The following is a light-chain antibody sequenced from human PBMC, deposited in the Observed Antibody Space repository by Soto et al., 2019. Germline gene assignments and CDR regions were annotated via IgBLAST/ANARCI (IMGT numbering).Light chain of an antibody. Sequence: QSVLTQPASVSGSPGQSITISCTGTMRDVGGYNYVSWYQQHPGKAPKLMIYEVSNRPSGVSNRFSGSKSGNTASLTISGLQAEDEADYYCSSYTSGSTFYVFGTGTKVTVL. V-gene: IGLV2-14*01. J-gene: IGLJ1*01. CDR3: SSYTSGSTFYV. CDR1: MRDVGGYNY. CDR2: EVS.